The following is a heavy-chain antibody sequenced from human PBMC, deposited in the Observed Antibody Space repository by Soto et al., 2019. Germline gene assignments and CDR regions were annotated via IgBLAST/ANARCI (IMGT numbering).Heavy chain of an antibody. Sequence: PGGSLRLSCAASGFTFSSYAMSWVRQAPGKGLEWVSAISGSGGSTYYADSVKGRFTISRDNSKSTLYLQMNSLRAEDTAVYYCAKDYGDYYNYFDYWGQGTLVTVSS. J-gene: IGHJ4*02. CDR3: AKDYGDYYNYFDY. CDR1: GFTFSSYA. D-gene: IGHD4-17*01. CDR2: ISGSGGST. V-gene: IGHV3-23*01.